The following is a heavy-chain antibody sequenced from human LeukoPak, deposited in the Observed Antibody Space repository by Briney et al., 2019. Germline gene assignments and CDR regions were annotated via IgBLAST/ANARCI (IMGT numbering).Heavy chain of an antibody. V-gene: IGHV4-59*01. D-gene: IGHD6-13*01. CDR2: IYYSGSN. CDR3: ARNTIAAAGSFDY. CDR1: GGSISSYY. J-gene: IGHJ4*02. Sequence: PSETLSLTCTVSGGSISSYYWSWVRQPPGKGLEWIGYIYYSGSNNYNPSLKSRVTISVDTSKNQFSLKLSSVTAADTAVYYCARNTIAAAGSFDYWGQGTLVTVSS.